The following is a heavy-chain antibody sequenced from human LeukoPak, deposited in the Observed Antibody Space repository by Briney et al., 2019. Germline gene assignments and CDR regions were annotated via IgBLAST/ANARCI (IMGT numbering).Heavy chain of an antibody. CDR2: IIPIFGTA. D-gene: IGHD2-2*01. J-gene: IGHJ6*03. CDR3: ARGRGSSTSCYGCYYHYMDV. Sequence: SVSVSCKASGGTFSSYAISWVRQAPGQGLEWMGGIIPIFGTANYAQKFQGRVTITADESTSTAYMELSSLRSEDTAVYYCARGRGSSTSCYGCYYHYMDVWGKGTTFTVSS. V-gene: IGHV1-69*13. CDR1: GGTFSSYA.